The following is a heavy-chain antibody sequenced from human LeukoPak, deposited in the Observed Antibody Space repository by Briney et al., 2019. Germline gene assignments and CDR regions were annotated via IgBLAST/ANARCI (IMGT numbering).Heavy chain of an antibody. CDR1: GGSISSYY. CDR3: ARHVGYCSSTSCYTYYYMDV. V-gene: IGHV4-4*09. D-gene: IGHD2-2*02. Sequence: SETLSLTCTASGGSISSYYWSWIRQPPGKGLEWIGYIYTSGSTNYNPSLKSRVTISVDTSKNQFSLKLSSVTAADTAVYYCARHVGYCSSTSCYTYYYMDVWGKGTTVTVSS. CDR2: IYTSGST. J-gene: IGHJ6*03.